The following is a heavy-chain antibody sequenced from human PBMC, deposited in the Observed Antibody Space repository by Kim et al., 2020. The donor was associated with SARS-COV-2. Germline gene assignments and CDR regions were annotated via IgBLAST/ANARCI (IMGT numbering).Heavy chain of an antibody. V-gene: IGHV4-59*01. J-gene: IGHJ6*02. CDR1: GGSISSYY. CDR3: ARAPPRSGWYYYGMDV. Sequence: SQTLSLTCTVSGGSISSYYWSWIRQPPGKGLEWIGYIYYSGSTNYNPSLKSRVTISVDTSKNQFSLKLSSVTAADTAVYYCARAPPRSGWYYYGMDVWGQGTTVTVSS. D-gene: IGHD6-19*01. CDR2: IYYSGST.